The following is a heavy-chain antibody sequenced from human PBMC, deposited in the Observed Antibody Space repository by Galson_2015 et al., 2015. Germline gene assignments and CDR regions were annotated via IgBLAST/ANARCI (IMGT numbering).Heavy chain of an antibody. CDR1: GYTFTSYG. CDR3: ARVLLGDYYYYYMDV. V-gene: IGHV1-18*01. J-gene: IGHJ6*03. Sequence: SVKVSCKASGYTFTSYGISWVRQAPGQGLEWMGWISAYNGNTNYAQKLQGRVTMTTDTSTSTAYMELRSLRSDDTAVYYCARVLLGDYYYYYMDVWGKGTTVTVSS. CDR2: ISAYNGNT. D-gene: IGHD2/OR15-2a*01.